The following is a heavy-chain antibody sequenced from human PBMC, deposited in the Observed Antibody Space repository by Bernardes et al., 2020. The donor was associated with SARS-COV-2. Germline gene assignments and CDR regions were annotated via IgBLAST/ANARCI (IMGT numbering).Heavy chain of an antibody. CDR3: AKTPPSTVTTEPYFFDS. CDR1: GFTFSSFG. CDR2: IAFDGSRK. V-gene: IGHV3-30*18. J-gene: IGHJ4*02. D-gene: IGHD4-17*01. Sequence: GGSLRLSCVASGFTFSSFGMHWVRQAPGKGLEWVAVIAFDGSRKYYADSVEGRFTISRDNSKNTVFLEMDSLRSEDSAVYYCAKTPPSTVTTEPYFFDSWGQGALVTVSS.